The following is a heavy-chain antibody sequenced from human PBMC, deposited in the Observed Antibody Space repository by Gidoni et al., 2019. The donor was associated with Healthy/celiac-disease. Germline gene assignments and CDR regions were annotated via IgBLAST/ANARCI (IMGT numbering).Heavy chain of an antibody. D-gene: IGHD3-16*02. J-gene: IGHJ4*02. Sequence: EVQLLESGGGLVQPGGSLSLSCAAYGFTFSSYAMSWVRQAPGKGLEWVSAISGSGGSTYYADSVKGRFTISRDNSKNTLYLQMNSLRAEDTAVYYCAKDPPFMITFGGVIVGDHFDYWGQGTLVTVSS. V-gene: IGHV3-23*01. CDR3: AKDPPFMITFGGVIVGDHFDY. CDR1: GFTFSSYA. CDR2: ISGSGGST.